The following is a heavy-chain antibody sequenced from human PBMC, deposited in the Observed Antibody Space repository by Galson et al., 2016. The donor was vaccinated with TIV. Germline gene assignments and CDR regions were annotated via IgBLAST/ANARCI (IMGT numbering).Heavy chain of an antibody. D-gene: IGHD1-26*01. Sequence: SLRLSCAASGFTFSDHYMNWVRQAPGQGLEWVGRSNNSQKNYHTEYDASVKGRFTMSRDDSTMSLVLQMMSPKSDDTAYYACVMWESGLHIWGQGTLVTVSS. CDR2: SNNSQKNYHT. V-gene: IGHV3-72*01. CDR3: VMWESGLHI. CDR1: GFTFSDHY. J-gene: IGHJ4*02.